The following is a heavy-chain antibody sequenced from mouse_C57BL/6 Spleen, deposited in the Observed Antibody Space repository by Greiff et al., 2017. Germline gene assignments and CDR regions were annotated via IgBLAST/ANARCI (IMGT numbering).Heavy chain of an antibody. CDR1: GYSITSGYY. J-gene: IGHJ2*01. CDR2: ISYDGSN. CDR3: ARGYDPFDY. Sequence: EVQLVESGPGLVKPSQSLSLTCSVTGYSITSGYYWNWIRQFPGNKLEWMGYISYDGSNNYNPSLKNRISITRDTSKNQFFLKLNSVTTEDTATYYCARGYDPFDYWGQGTTLTVSS. V-gene: IGHV3-6*01. D-gene: IGHD2-10*02.